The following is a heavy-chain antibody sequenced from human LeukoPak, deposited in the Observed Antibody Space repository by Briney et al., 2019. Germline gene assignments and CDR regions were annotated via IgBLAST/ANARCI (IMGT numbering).Heavy chain of an antibody. CDR2: ISYDGSNK. CDR1: GFTFSSYW. Sequence: GGSLRLSCAASGFTFSSYWMSWVRQAPGKGLEWVAVISYDGSNKYYADSVKGRFTISRDNSKNTLYLQMNSLRAEDTAVYYCAKGYNYMDVWGKGTTVTVSS. J-gene: IGHJ6*03. V-gene: IGHV3-30*18. D-gene: IGHD1-14*01. CDR3: AKGYNYMDV.